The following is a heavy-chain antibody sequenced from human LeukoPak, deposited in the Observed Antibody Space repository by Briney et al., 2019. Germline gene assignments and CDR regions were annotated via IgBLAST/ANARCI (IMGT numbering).Heavy chain of an antibody. CDR3: ARETLTSGWLGGIDY. J-gene: IGHJ4*02. Sequence: PGGSLRLSCAASGFSFSTYAMTWVRQAPGKGLEWVSALSASGGTTFYADSVKGRFTTSRDNSKNTLYLHMNSLRVEDTAVYYCARETLTSGWLGGIDYWGQGALVTVSP. CDR1: GFSFSTYA. CDR2: LSASGGTT. D-gene: IGHD6-19*01. V-gene: IGHV3-23*01.